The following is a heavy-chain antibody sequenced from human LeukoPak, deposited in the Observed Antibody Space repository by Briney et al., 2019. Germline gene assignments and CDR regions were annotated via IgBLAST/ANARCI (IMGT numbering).Heavy chain of an antibody. CDR1: GFTFSSYS. J-gene: IGHJ3*02. Sequence: GGSLRLSCAASGFTFSSYSMNWVRQAPGKGLEWVSSISSSSSYIYYADSVKGRFTISRDNAKNSLYQQMNSLRAEDTAVYYCASLIMQPSDDAFDIWGQGTMVTVSS. D-gene: IGHD3-16*01. CDR3: ASLIMQPSDDAFDI. CDR2: ISSSSSYI. V-gene: IGHV3-21*01.